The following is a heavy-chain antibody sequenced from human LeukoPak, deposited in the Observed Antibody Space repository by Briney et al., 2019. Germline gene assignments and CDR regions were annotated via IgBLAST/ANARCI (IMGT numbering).Heavy chain of an antibody. D-gene: IGHD6-13*01. Sequence: GSLRLSCAASGFTVSSNYMSWVRQAPGKGLEGVSVIYSGGSTYYADSVKGRFTISRDNSKNTLYLQMNSLRAEDTAVYYCARIISSWVYFDYWGQGALVTVSS. V-gene: IGHV3-66*01. CDR3: ARIISSWVYFDY. J-gene: IGHJ4*02. CDR2: IYSGGST. CDR1: GFTVSSNY.